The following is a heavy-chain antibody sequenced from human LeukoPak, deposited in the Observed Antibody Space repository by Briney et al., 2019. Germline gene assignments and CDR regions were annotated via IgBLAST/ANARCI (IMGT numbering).Heavy chain of an antibody. CDR2: ISSSSSYI. Sequence: GGSLRLSCAASGFTFSSYSMNWVRQAPGKGLEWVSSISSSSSYIYYADSVKGRFTISRDNAKNSLYLRMNSLRAEDTAVYYCARNMVRGGDAFDIWGQGTMVTASS. D-gene: IGHD3-10*01. V-gene: IGHV3-21*01. CDR3: ARNMVRGGDAFDI. J-gene: IGHJ3*02. CDR1: GFTFSSYS.